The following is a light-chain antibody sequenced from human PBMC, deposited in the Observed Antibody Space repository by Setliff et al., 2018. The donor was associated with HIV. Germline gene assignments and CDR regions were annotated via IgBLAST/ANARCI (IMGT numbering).Light chain of an antibody. Sequence: QSVLTQPASVSGSPGQSITISCTGTSSDVGRYNLVSWYQQQPGKPPKLMIYQASKRPSGVSSRFSGSKSGNTASLTISGLQAEDEADYYCCSNTGSNTYVFGTGTKVTVL. CDR3: CSNTGSNTYV. V-gene: IGLV2-23*01. J-gene: IGLJ1*01. CDR2: QAS. CDR1: SSDVGRYNL.